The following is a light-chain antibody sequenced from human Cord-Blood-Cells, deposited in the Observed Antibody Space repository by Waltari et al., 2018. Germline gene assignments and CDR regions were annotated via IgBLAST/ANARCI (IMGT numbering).Light chain of an antibody. J-gene: IGKJ2*01. V-gene: IGKV1-5*03. CDR2: KAS. CDR3: QQYNSYSPYT. Sequence: DIQMTQSPSTLSASVGDRVPITCRASQSISSWLAWYQQKPGKAPKLLIYKASSLESGGPSRCSGSGSGTEFTLTISSLQPDDFATYYCQQYNSYSPYTFGQGTKLEIK. CDR1: QSISSW.